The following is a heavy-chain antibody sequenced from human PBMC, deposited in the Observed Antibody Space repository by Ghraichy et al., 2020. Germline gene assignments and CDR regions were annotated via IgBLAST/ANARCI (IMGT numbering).Heavy chain of an antibody. CDR3: ARDGIVVVPAAIGVYGMDV. CDR1: GFTFSSYG. J-gene: IGHJ6*02. CDR2: IWYDGSNK. Sequence: GESLNISCAASGFTFSSYGMHWVRQAPGKGLEWVAVIWYDGSNKYYADSVKGRFTISRDNSKNTLYLQMNSLRAEDTAVYYCARDGIVVVPAAIGVYGMDVWGQGTTVTVSS. D-gene: IGHD2-2*01. V-gene: IGHV3-33*01.